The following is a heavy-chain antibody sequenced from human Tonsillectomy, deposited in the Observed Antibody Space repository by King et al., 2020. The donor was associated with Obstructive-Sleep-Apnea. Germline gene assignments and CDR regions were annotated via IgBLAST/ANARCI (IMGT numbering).Heavy chain of an antibody. CDR2: IDPSDSDT. CDR3: ARYRYYYDSSGYSQYSFDY. J-gene: IGHJ4*02. D-gene: IGHD3-22*01. V-gene: IGHV5-10-1*01. Sequence: VQLVESGAEVKKPGESLRISCLGSGYSFTSYWISWVRQMPGKGLEWMGRIDPSDSDTNYSPSFQVHVTISADKSISTAYLQWSSLQASATAMYYCARYRYYYDSSGYSQYSFDYWGQGTLVTVSS. CDR1: GYSFTSYW.